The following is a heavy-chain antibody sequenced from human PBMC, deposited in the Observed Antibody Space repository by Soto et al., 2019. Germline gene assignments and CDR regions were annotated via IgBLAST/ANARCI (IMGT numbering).Heavy chain of an antibody. Sequence: EVQVLESGGGLVQPGGSLILSCAASGFTFSNYVMSWVRQAPGKGLEWVSAISGSGGTTYYADSVKGRFTISRDNSKNTLNLQMNSLRAEETAVYYCARGLYSSGNWGQGTLVTVSS. J-gene: IGHJ4*02. CDR3: ARGLYSSGN. V-gene: IGHV3-23*01. CDR2: ISGSGGTT. D-gene: IGHD6-19*01. CDR1: GFTFSNYV.